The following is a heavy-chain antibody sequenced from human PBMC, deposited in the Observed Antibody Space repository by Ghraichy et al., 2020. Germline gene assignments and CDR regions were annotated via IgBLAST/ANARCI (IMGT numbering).Heavy chain of an antibody. Sequence: ETLALTCSVSGGTISNSRHYWAWVRQPPGKGLEWIGRISQSGSTDYNSSLTSRVSISVDMSKNQFSLTVRSLNAADTAVYFCARFIIGWYYFDFWGPGTLVSVSS. D-gene: IGHD6-19*01. V-gene: IGHV4-39*01. CDR3: ARFIIGWYYFDF. J-gene: IGHJ4*02. CDR2: ISQSGST. CDR1: GGTISNSRHY.